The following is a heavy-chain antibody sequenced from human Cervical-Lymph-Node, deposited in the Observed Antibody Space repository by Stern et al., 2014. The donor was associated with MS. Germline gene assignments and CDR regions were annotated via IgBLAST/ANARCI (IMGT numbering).Heavy chain of an antibody. CDR2: IFPGASAT. CDR1: GYTFTDYW. D-gene: IGHD6-19*01. J-gene: IGHJ4*02. V-gene: IGHV5-51*01. CDR3: ARPHSPGWSYYFDF. Sequence: VQLVQSGAEVRKPGQSLTISCNISGYTFTDYWIAWVRQMPGKGLEWMGAIFPGASATRYSPSFQGHVTISVDTSINTAYLQWSDLRASDTAMYYCARPHSPGWSYYFDFWGQGTLVAVSS.